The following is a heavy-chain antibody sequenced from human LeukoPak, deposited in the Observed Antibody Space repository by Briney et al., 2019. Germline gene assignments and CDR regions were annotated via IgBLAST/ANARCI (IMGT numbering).Heavy chain of an antibody. CDR3: ATGPITQGFIDY. CDR1: GYTLTESS. CDR2: FDPEDGET. V-gene: IGHV1-24*01. D-gene: IGHD1-20*01. J-gene: IGHJ4*02. Sequence: GASVKVSCKVSGYTLTESSMHWVRQAPGKGLEWMGGFDPEDGETIYAQKFQGRVTMTEDTSTDTAYMELSSLRSEDTAVYYCATGPITQGFIDYWGQGTLVTVSS.